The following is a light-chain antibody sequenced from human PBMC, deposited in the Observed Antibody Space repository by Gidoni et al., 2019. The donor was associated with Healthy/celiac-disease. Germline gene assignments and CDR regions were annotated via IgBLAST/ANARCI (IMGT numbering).Light chain of an antibody. CDR3: QQYGSTFT. V-gene: IGKV3-20*01. CDR1: QSVSSSY. Sequence: ELVLTQYPGTLSLSPGERATLSCRASQSVSSSYLAWYQQKPGQAPRLLIYGASSRATGIPDRFSGSGSGTDFTLTISRLEPEDFAVYYCQQYGSTFTFXGXTKVEIK. J-gene: IGKJ4*01. CDR2: GAS.